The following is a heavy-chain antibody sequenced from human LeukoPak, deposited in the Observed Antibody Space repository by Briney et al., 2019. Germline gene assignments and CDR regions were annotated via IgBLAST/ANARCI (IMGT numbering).Heavy chain of an antibody. CDR3: ARDRAEGYSYGSTLPYFDY. Sequence: SETLSLTCAVSGGSISSSNWWSWVRQPPGKGLEWIGEIYHSGSTNYNPSLKSRVTISVDKSKNQFSLKLSSVTAADTAVYYCARDRAEGYSYGSTLPYFDYWGQGTLVTVSS. D-gene: IGHD5-18*01. J-gene: IGHJ4*02. CDR1: GGSISSSNW. CDR2: IYHSGST. V-gene: IGHV4-4*02.